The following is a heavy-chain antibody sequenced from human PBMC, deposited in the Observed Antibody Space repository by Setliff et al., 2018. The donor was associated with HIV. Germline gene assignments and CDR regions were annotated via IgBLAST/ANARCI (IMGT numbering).Heavy chain of an antibody. CDR2: VYYTGTS. J-gene: IGHJ1*01. Sequence: SETLSLTCTVFSGSIRSENYFWGWIRQPPGKGLEWIGYVYYTGTSYFNPSLKSRITISVDTSKNHFSLKLGFVTAADTAVYYCARGESTTWDLAEYFQHWGHGTLVTVSS. V-gene: IGHV4-31*03. CDR3: ARGESTTWDLAEYFQH. CDR1: SGSIRSENYF. D-gene: IGHD2-2*01.